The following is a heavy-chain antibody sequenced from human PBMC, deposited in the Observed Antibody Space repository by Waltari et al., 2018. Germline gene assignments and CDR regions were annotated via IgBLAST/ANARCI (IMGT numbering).Heavy chain of an antibody. V-gene: IGHV3-15*05. Sequence: EVQLVESGGGLVKPGGSLRLSCAASGFTFSNAWMSWVRQAPGKGLEWVGRIKSKTDGGTTDYVAPVKGRFTISRDDSKNTLYLQMNSLRAEDMALYYCVMTTVTTDDAFDIWGQGTMVTVSS. CDR1: GFTFSNAW. J-gene: IGHJ3*02. CDR2: IKSKTDGGTT. D-gene: IGHD4-17*01. CDR3: VMTTVTTDDAFDI.